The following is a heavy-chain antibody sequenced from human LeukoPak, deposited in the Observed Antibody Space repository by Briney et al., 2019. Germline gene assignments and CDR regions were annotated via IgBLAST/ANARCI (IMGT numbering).Heavy chain of an antibody. D-gene: IGHD3-10*01. CDR1: GFTFSSYA. V-gene: IGHV3-23*01. Sequence: GGSLRLSCAASGFTFSSYAMSWVRQAPGKGLEWVSAISGSGGSTYYADSVKGRFTTSRDNSKNTLYLQMNSLRAEDTAVYYCAKDGVLLWFGELLYYFDYWGQGTLVTVSS. CDR2: ISGSGGST. CDR3: AKDGVLLWFGELLYYFDY. J-gene: IGHJ4*02.